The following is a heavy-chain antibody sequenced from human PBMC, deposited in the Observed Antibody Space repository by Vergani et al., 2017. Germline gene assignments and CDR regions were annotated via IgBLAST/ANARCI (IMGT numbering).Heavy chain of an antibody. V-gene: IGHV3-30*02. J-gene: IGHJ4*02. CDR1: GFSFNTYG. D-gene: IGHD4-17*01. CDR3: AKDGRENSDYGYFDY. CDR2: IGYDGRIK. Sequence: QVQLVETGGGVVQPGGSLSLYCATSGFSFNTYGAHWVRQAPGKGLEWVAFIGYDGRIKYNLDSVKGRFTISRDTSKKTLSLQMRSLRADDTAVYYCAKDGRENSDYGYFDYWGQGTLVTVSS.